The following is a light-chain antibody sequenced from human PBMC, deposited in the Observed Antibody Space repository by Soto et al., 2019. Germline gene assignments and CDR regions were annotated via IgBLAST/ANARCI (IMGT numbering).Light chain of an antibody. CDR1: QSVSSSY. J-gene: IGKJ1*01. CDR3: QQYGSSPRT. CDR2: GAS. Sequence: EILLTQSPGPLSLSPGERAIPSCMASQSVSSSYLAWYRQKPGQAPSLLIYGASSRATGIPDRFSGSGSGTDCTLTISRLEPEDFSVYYCQQYGSSPRTFGQGTKVDI. V-gene: IGKV3-20*01.